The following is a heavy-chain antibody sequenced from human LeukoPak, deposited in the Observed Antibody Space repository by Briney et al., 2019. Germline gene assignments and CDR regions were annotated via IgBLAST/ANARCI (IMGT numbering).Heavy chain of an antibody. CDR2: ISADATTI. CDR3: ARIHGYSTGWYYFDY. D-gene: IGHD6-19*01. J-gene: IGHJ4*02. CDR1: GFTFSDYY. Sequence: GGSLRLSCAASGFTFSDYYMSWIRQAPGKGLEWVSYISADATTIYQADSVKGRFTISRDNAKNSLYLQMDSLPAEDTAVYYCARIHGYSTGWYYFDYWGQGTLVTVSS. V-gene: IGHV3-11*01.